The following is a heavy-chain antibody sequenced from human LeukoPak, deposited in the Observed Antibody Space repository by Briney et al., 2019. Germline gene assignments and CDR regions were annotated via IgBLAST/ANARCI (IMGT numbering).Heavy chain of an antibody. V-gene: IGHV3-23*01. D-gene: IGHD3-9*01. CDR3: AKVRYVGYYFDT. CDR2: ISGSGGST. CDR1: GFTVSSNY. J-gene: IGHJ4*02. Sequence: GGSLRLSCAASGFTVSSNYMSWVRQAPGKGLEWVSSISGSGGSTYYADSVKGRFTISRDNSKNTLYLQMNSLRAEDTAIYYCAKVRYVGYYFDTWGQGTLVTVSS.